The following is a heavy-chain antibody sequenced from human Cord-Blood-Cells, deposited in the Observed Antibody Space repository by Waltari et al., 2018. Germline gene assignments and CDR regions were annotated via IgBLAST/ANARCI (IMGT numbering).Heavy chain of an antibody. J-gene: IGHJ6*02. CDR1: GYTLTELS. CDR3: ATTYREMATGYYSYGMDV. V-gene: IGHV1-24*01. D-gene: IGHD5-12*01. CDR2: FAHEEGET. Sequence: QVQLVQSGAEVKKPGASVKVSCKVSGYTLTELSMHWVRQAPGKGLEWMGGFAHEEGETIDAQKCQGRVTMTEDTSTDRAYMELSSLRSDDTAVYYCATTYREMATGYYSYGMDVWGQGTTVTVS.